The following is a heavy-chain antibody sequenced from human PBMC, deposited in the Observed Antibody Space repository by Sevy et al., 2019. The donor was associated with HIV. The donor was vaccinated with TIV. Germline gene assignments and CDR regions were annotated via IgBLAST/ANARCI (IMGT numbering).Heavy chain of an antibody. V-gene: IGHV3-21*01. CDR3: ARDGFGSDIWELEGATKPHFDY. Sequence: GGSLRLSCAASGFTFSSYSMNWVRQAPGKGLEWVSSISSSSSYIYYADPVKGRFTISVDNAKNSLYMQMNSMRAEDTAAYYCARDGFGSDIWELEGATKPHFDYWGQGTLVTVSS. CDR2: ISSSSSYI. J-gene: IGHJ4*02. CDR1: GFTFSSYS. D-gene: IGHD1-26*01.